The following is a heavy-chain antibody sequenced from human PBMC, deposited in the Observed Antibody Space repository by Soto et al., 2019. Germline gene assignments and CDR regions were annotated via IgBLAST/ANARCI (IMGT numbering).Heavy chain of an antibody. D-gene: IGHD1-20*01. Sequence: SETLSLTCAVSGASISGSYYYWAWLRQSPGKGPERIGSVFYTGFTSYNPSLESRVSVSVDTSKSQFSLKLSAVTAADTAVYYCATSQKGYNWTYFDHWGQGALVTVSS. CDR1: GASISGSYYY. J-gene: IGHJ4*02. CDR3: ATSQKGYNWTYFDH. CDR2: VFYTGFT. V-gene: IGHV4-39*01.